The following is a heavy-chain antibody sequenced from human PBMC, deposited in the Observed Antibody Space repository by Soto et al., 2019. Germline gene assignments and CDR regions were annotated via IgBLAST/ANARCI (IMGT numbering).Heavy chain of an antibody. J-gene: IGHJ6*03. CDR1: GFTFSSYD. Sequence: GGSLRLSCAASGFTFSSYDMHWVRQATGKGLEWVSAIGTAGDTYYPGSVKGRFTISRENAKNSLYLRMSSLRAGDTAVYYCAREDYYYYYMDVWGKGTTVTVSS. CDR2: IGTAGDT. V-gene: IGHV3-13*01. CDR3: AREDYYYYYMDV.